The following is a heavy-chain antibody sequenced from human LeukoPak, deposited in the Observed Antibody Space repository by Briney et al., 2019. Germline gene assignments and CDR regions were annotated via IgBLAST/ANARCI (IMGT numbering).Heavy chain of an antibody. Sequence: ASVKVSCKASGYTFTSYAMHWVRQAPGQRLEWMGWINAGNGNTRYSQKFQGRVTITRDTSASTAYMELSSLRSEDTAVYYCASPRYSTVRGEGLGAFDIWGQGTMVTVSS. CDR3: ASPRYSTVRGEGLGAFDI. D-gene: IGHD3-10*02. J-gene: IGHJ3*02. V-gene: IGHV1-3*01. CDR2: INAGNGNT. CDR1: GYTFTSYA.